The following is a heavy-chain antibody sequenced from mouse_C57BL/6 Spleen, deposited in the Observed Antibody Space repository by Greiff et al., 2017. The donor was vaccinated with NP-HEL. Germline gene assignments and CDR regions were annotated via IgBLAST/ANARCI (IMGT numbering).Heavy chain of an antibody. V-gene: IGHV14-4*01. J-gene: IGHJ3*01. CDR2: IDPENGDT. Sequence: VQLQQSGAELVRPGASVKLSCTASGFNIKDDYMHWVKQRPEQGLEWIGWIDPENGDTEYASKFQGKATITADTSSNTAYLQLSSLTSEDTAVYYCTTPITTVRAYWGQGTLVTVSA. CDR1: GFNIKDDY. D-gene: IGHD1-1*01. CDR3: TTPITTVRAY.